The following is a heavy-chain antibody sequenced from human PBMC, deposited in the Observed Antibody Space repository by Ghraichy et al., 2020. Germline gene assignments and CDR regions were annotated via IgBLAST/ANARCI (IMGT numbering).Heavy chain of an antibody. Sequence: GESLNISCAASGFTFSDYYMSWIRQAPGKGLEWVSYISSSGSTIYYADSVKGRFTISRDNAKNSLYLQMNSLRAEDTAVYYCVRGRITMVRGVIDGRYYGMDVWGQGTTVTVSS. V-gene: IGHV3-11*01. CDR2: ISSSGSTI. D-gene: IGHD3-10*01. J-gene: IGHJ6*02. CDR1: GFTFSDYY. CDR3: VRGRITMVRGVIDGRYYGMDV.